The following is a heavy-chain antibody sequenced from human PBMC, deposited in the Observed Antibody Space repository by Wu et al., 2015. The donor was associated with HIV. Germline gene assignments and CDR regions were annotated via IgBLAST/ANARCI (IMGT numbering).Heavy chain of an antibody. V-gene: IGHV1-24*01. CDR2: FDPEDGET. CDR3: ARQRAYTSGWYIFDY. D-gene: IGHD6-19*01. CDR1: GYTLTELP. J-gene: IGHJ4*02. Sequence: QVQLVQSGAEVKKPGASVKVSCKVSGYTLTELPMHWVRQAPGKGLEWMGGFDPEDGETIYAQKFQGRVTVTRDTSISTANMELSSLRSEDTAVYYCARQRAYTSGWYIFDYWGQGTLVTVSS.